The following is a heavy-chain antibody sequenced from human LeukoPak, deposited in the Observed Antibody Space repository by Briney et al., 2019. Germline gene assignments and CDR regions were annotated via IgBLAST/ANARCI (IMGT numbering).Heavy chain of an antibody. CDR1: GYTFTSYG. Sequence: ASVKVSCKASGYTFTSYGINWVRQATGQGLEWMGWMNPNSGNTGYAQKFQGRVTMTRNTSISTAYMELSSLRSEDTAVYYCATDCSGGSCYSGVNAFDIWGQGTMVTVSS. CDR3: ATDCSGGSCYSGVNAFDI. J-gene: IGHJ3*02. CDR2: MNPNSGNT. D-gene: IGHD2-15*01. V-gene: IGHV1-8*01.